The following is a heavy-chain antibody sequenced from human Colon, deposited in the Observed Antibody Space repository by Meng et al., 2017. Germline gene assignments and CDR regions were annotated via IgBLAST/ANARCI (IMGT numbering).Heavy chain of an antibody. D-gene: IGHD4-23*01. J-gene: IGHJ4*02. CDR2: IDHRGSA. V-gene: IGHV4-4*02. CDR1: GASVSVNSY. Sequence: QGRLPGSGPGLLKPSETLSLACSVSGASVSVNSYWSWVRQPPGRGLEWIGQIDHRGSAYYRPSLNSRVTMSLEKSRNQFSLRLTSVTAADTAVYYCARNGGYYQDFWGQGTLVTASS. CDR3: ARNGGYYQDF.